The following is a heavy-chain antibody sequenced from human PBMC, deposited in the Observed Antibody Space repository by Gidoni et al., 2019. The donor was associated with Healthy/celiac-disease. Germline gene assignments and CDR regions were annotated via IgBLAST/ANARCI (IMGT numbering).Heavy chain of an antibody. J-gene: IGHJ4*02. CDR1: GFTFSSYA. D-gene: IGHD2-21*02. V-gene: IGHV3-23*01. Sequence: EVQLLESGGGLVQPGWSLRLSCAASGFTFSSYAMSWVRQAPGKVLEWVSAISGSGGSTYYADSVKGRFTISRDNSKNTLYLQMNSLRAEDTAVYYCAKDSGGVVVTVIDYWGQGTLVTVSS. CDR2: ISGSGGST. CDR3: AKDSGGVVVTVIDY.